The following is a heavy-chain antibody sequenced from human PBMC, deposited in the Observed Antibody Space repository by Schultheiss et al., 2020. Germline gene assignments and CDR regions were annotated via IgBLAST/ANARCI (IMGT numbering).Heavy chain of an antibody. V-gene: IGHV4-34*01. Sequence: SETLTLTCAVYGGSFSGYYWSWIRQPPGKGLEWIGYIYYSGSTYYNPSLKSRVTISVDTSKNQFSLKLSSVTAADTAVYYCARDTGWDGMDVWGQGTTVTFSS. J-gene: IGHJ6*02. CDR1: GGSFSGYY. CDR3: ARDTGWDGMDV. D-gene: IGHD5-18*01. CDR2: IYYSGST.